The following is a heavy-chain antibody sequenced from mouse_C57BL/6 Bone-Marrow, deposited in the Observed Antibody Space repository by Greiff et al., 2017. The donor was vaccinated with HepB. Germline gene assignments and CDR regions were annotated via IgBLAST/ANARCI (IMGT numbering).Heavy chain of an antibody. CDR1: GYTFTSYW. J-gene: IGHJ3*01. Sequence: EVQLVESGTVLARPGASVKMSCKTSGYTFTSYWMHWVKQRPGQGLEWIGAIYPGNSDTSYNQKFKGKAKLTAVTSASTAYMELSSLTNEDSAVYYCTREYSNLLLRSAWFAYWGQGTLVTVSA. V-gene: IGHV1-5*01. CDR2: IYPGNSDT. D-gene: IGHD1-1*01. CDR3: TREYSNLLLRSAWFAY.